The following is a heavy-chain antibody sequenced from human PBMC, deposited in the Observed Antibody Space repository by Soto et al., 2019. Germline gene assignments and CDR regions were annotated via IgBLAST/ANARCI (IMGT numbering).Heavy chain of an antibody. V-gene: IGHV1-18*01. CDR1: GYTFSNYG. Sequence: GASVKVSCKTSGYTFSNYGITWVRQAPGQPLEWLGWISLYSDGTNYAQKFQGRVTMTTDTSTTTTYMELRSLRSDDTAVYYCARVVPGAEAWFGPWGQGTLVTVSS. D-gene: IGHD2-2*01. J-gene: IGHJ5*02. CDR2: ISLYSDGT. CDR3: ARVVPGAEAWFGP.